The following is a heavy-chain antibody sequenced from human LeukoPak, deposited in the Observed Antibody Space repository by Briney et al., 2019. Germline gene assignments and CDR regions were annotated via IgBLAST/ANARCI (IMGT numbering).Heavy chain of an antibody. CDR3: ARVGGRGLFLAY. CDR2: ISYDGSNK. CDR1: GFTFSSCA. J-gene: IGHJ4*02. V-gene: IGHV3-30*01. Sequence: GGSLRLSCAASGFTFSSCAMHWVRQAPGKGLEWVAVISYDGSNKYYADSVKGRFTISRDNSKNTLYLQMNSLRAEDTAVYYCARVGGRGLFLAYWGQGTLVTVSS. D-gene: IGHD3-16*01.